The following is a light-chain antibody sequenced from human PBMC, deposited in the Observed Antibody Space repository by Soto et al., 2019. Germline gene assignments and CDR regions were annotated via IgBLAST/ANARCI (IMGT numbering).Light chain of an antibody. CDR2: GSF. Sequence: EIVMTQSPVTLSASPGESATLSCRASQSVDNNVAWYQQKPGQAPRLLIVGSFARATGIPARFSGSGSGSEFTLTISGLQAEDVAAYYCQQYYSSPLTFGGGTKVDIK. CDR1: QSVDNN. CDR3: QQYYSSPLT. V-gene: IGKV3-15*01. J-gene: IGKJ4*01.